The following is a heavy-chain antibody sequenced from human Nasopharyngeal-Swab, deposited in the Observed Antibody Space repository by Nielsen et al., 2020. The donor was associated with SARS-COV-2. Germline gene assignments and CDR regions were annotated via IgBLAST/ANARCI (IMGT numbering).Heavy chain of an antibody. J-gene: IGHJ4*02. CDR2: ISGSGGST. CDR3: AKGGYCSSTSCKDFFDY. D-gene: IGHD2-2*01. V-gene: IGHV3-23*01. Sequence: VCEAPGKGVEWVSGISGSGGSTSYADSVKGRFTISRDNSKNTLYVQMNSLRAEDTAVYYCAKGGYCSSTSCKDFFDYWGQGTLVTVSS.